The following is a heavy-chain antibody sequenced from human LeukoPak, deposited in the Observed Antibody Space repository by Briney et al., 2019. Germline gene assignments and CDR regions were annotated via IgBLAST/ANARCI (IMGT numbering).Heavy chain of an antibody. V-gene: IGHV3-53*01. D-gene: IGHD3-16*01. Sequence: PGGSLRLYCAVSGFTVSSNYMSWVRQAPGKGLEWVSFIYSGGSTYYADSVKGRFTISRDNSKNTLYLQMNSLRPEDTAVYYCARALYRGYYFDYWGQGALVTVSS. CDR2: IYSGGST. J-gene: IGHJ4*02. CDR1: GFTVSSNY. CDR3: ARALYRGYYFDY.